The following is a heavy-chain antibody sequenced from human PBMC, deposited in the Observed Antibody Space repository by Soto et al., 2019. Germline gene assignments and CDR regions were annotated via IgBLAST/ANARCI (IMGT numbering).Heavy chain of an antibody. CDR1: GFTFSDYT. CDR3: ASDDYNGIPPNYGMDV. D-gene: IGHD4-4*01. Sequence: EVQLVESGGGLVKPGGSLRLSCAVSGFTFSDYTMNWVRQAPGKGLEWVSSISSTSEYIHYAGSVTGRFTISRDNAKSSLFLQMNSLRAADTAIYFCASDDYNGIPPNYGMDVWGHGTTVTVSS. CDR2: ISSTSEYI. J-gene: IGHJ6*02. V-gene: IGHV3-21*01.